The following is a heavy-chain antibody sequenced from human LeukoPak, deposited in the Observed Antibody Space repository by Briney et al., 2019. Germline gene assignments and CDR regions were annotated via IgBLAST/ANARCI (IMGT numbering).Heavy chain of an antibody. V-gene: IGHV4-59*01. CDR2: IYYSGST. Sequence: SETLSLTCTASGGSISSYYWSWIRQPPGKGLKWIGYIYYSGSTNYNPSLKSRVTISVDTSKNQFSLKLSSVTAADTAVYYCARVGAMVFDGIDYWGQGTLVTVSS. CDR3: ARVGAMVFDGIDY. D-gene: IGHD5-18*01. CDR1: GGSISSYY. J-gene: IGHJ4*02.